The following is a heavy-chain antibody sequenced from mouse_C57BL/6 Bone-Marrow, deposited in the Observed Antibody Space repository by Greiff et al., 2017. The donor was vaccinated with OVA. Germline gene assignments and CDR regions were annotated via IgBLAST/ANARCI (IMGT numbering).Heavy chain of an antibody. J-gene: IGHJ2*01. D-gene: IGHD4-1*01. CDR1: GYTFTEYT. V-gene: IGHV1-62-2*01. Sequence: VQLQQSGAELVKPGASVKLSCKASGYTFTEYTIHWVKQRSGQGLEWIGWFYPGSGSIKYNEKFKDKATLTADKSSSTDYMELSSLTSEDSAVYFCTRPLTVPYYFDYWGQGTTLTVSS. CDR2: FYPGSGSI. CDR3: TRPLTVPYYFDY.